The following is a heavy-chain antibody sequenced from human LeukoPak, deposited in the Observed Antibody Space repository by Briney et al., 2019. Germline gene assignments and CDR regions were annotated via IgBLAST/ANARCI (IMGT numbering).Heavy chain of an antibody. CDR3: ASAWHLGIVVVMLDY. Sequence: PGGSLRLSCAASGFTFSSYSMNWVRQAPGKGLEWVSSISTSSSYIYYADSVKGRFTSSRDNAKKSLYLQMNSLRAEDTAVYYCASAWHLGIVVVMLDYWGQGTLVTVSS. CDR2: ISTSSSYI. J-gene: IGHJ4*02. D-gene: IGHD3-22*01. CDR1: GFTFSSYS. V-gene: IGHV3-21*01.